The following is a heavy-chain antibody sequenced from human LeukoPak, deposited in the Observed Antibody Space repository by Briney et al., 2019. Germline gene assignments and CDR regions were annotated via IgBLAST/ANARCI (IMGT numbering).Heavy chain of an antibody. Sequence: SETLSLTCAVYGGSFSGYYWSWIRQPPGKGLGWIEEINHSGSTNYNPSLKSRVTISVDTSKNQFSLKLSSVTAADTAVYYCARRYLEWWYPGWRGYYFDYWGQGTLVTVSS. CDR2: INHSGST. J-gene: IGHJ4*02. CDR1: GGSFSGYY. CDR3: ARRYLEWWYPGWRGYYFDY. V-gene: IGHV4-34*01. D-gene: IGHD2-15*01.